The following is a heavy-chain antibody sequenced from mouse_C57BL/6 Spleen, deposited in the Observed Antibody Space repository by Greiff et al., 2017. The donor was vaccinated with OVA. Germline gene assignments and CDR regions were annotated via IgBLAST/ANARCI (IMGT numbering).Heavy chain of an antibody. CDR2: INPNNGGT. V-gene: IGHV1-26*01. D-gene: IGHD1-1*01. Sequence: VQLQQSGPELVKPGASVKLSCKASGYTFTDYYMHWVKQSHGKSLEWIGDINPNNGGTSYNQKFKDKATLTVDKSSSTAYMELRSLTSDDSSVYDGARSHYYGSSYWYFDVWGTGTTVTVSS. J-gene: IGHJ1*03. CDR1: GYTFTDYY. CDR3: ARSHYYGSSYWYFDV.